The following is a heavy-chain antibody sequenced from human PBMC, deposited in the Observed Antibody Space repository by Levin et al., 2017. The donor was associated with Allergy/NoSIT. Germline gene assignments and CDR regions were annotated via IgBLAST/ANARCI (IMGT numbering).Heavy chain of an antibody. D-gene: IGHD2-15*01. Sequence: GASVKVSCKGSGYSFTNYWIGWVRQMPGKGLEWMGIIYLGDSDTRYSQSFQGQVTISADKSISTAYLQWSSLKASDTAMYYCARRDKGYCTGGSCWDYFDYWGQGTLVTVSS. CDR2: IYLGDSDT. CDR3: ARRDKGYCTGGSCWDYFDY. J-gene: IGHJ4*02. V-gene: IGHV5-51*01. CDR1: GYSFTNYW.